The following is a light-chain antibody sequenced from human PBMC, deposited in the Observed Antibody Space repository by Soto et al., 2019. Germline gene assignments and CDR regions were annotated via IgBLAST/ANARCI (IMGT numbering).Light chain of an antibody. CDR1: QDISNY. Sequence: DIQMTQSPSSLSASVGDRVTITCQASQDISNYLNWYQQKPGKAPKLLIYDASNLATGVPSRFSRSGSGTYFTFTISSLQPEDIATYYCQQYDNLPLTFGGGTKVEIK. J-gene: IGKJ4*01. V-gene: IGKV1-33*01. CDR2: DAS. CDR3: QQYDNLPLT.